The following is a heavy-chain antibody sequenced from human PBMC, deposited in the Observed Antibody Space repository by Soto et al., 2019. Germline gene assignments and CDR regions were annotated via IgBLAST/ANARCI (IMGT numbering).Heavy chain of an antibody. CDR2: IYYSGST. Sequence: PSETLSLTCTVSGGSISSYYWSWIRQPPGKGLEWIGYIYYSGSTNYNPSLKSRVTISVDTSKNQFSLKLSSVTAADTAVYYCARGGDCSGGSCQPPLEYFQHWGQGTLVTVSS. CDR1: GGSISSYY. V-gene: IGHV4-59*01. D-gene: IGHD2-15*01. CDR3: ARGGDCSGGSCQPPLEYFQH. J-gene: IGHJ1*01.